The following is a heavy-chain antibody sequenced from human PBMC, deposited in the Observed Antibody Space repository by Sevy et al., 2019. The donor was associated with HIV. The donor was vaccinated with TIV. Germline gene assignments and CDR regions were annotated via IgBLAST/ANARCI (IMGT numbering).Heavy chain of an antibody. CDR2: IYYSGST. CDR3: ASDFYYYDSSGYPYYYYYYGMDV. V-gene: IGHV4-59*01. CDR1: GGSISSYY. J-gene: IGHJ6*02. D-gene: IGHD3-22*01. Sequence: SETLSLTCTVSGGSISSYYWSWIRQPPGKGLEWIGYIYYSGSTNYNPSLKSRVTISVDTSKNQFSLKLSSVTAADTAVDYCASDFYYYDSSGYPYYYYYYGMDVWGQGTTVTVSS.